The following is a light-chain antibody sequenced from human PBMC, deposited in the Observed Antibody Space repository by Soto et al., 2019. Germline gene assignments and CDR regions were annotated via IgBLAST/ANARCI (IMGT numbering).Light chain of an antibody. CDR3: SSYTSSSIVV. Sequence: QSALTQPASVSGSPGQSITISCTGTSSDVGGYNYVSWYQQHPGKAPKLMIYEVSNRPSGVSNRFSGSKSGNTASLTISGIQAEDEADYYCSSYTSSSIVVFGGGTKLTVL. V-gene: IGLV2-14*01. J-gene: IGLJ2*01. CDR2: EVS. CDR1: SSDVGGYNY.